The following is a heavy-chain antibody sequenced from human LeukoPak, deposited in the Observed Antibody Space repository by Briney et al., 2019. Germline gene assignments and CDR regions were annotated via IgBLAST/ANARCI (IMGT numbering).Heavy chain of an antibody. CDR2: ISSTGGTA. Sequence: GGSLRLSCAASGFTFSSFGMSWVRQAPGKGLEWVSAISSTGGTAYYADSVKGRCTISRDNAKNSLYLQMNSLRAEDTAVYYCARPHRADYWGQGTLVTVSS. CDR3: ARPHRADY. V-gene: IGHV3-23*01. J-gene: IGHJ4*02. CDR1: GFTFSSFG.